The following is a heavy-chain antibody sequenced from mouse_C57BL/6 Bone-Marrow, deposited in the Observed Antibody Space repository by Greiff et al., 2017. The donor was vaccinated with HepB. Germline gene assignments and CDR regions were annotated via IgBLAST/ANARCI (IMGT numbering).Heavy chain of an antibody. J-gene: IGHJ3*01. D-gene: IGHD1-1*01. CDR1: GFTFSSYA. Sequence: EVKLVESGGGLVKPGGSLKLSCAASGFTFSSYAMSWVRQTPEKRLEWVATISDGGSYTYYPDNVKGRFTISRDNAKNNLYLQMSHLKSEDTAMYYCARYYYGSSSFAYWGQGTLVTVSA. CDR2: ISDGGSYT. V-gene: IGHV5-4*03. CDR3: ARYYYGSSSFAY.